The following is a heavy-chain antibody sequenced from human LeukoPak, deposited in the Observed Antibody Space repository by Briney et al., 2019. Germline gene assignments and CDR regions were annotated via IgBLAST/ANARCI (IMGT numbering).Heavy chain of an antibody. CDR2: IYYSGST. CDR1: GGSISSSSYY. D-gene: IGHD5-24*01. J-gene: IGHJ4*02. CDR3: ARVGVEMATKYFDY. Sequence: SETLSLTCTVSGGSISSSSYYWGWIRQPPGKGLEWIGRIYYSGSTYYNPSLKSRVAISVDTSKNQFSLKLSSVTAADTAVYYCARVGVEMATKYFDYWGQGTLVTVSS. V-gene: IGHV4-39*07.